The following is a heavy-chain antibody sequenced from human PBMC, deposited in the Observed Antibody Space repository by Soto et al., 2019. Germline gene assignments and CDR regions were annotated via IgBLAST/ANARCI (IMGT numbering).Heavy chain of an antibody. CDR3: ARTLAASFDY. V-gene: IGHV3-11*01. Sequence: GGSLRLSCAASGFPFSDYYMSWIRQAPGKGLEWVSHITNSGSTKYYADSVKGRFTISRDNAKNSLFLQMNSPRAEDTAVYYCARTLAASFDYCGQGNPVTVSS. J-gene: IGHJ4*02. CDR2: ITNSGSTK. CDR1: GFPFSDYY. D-gene: IGHD6-6*01.